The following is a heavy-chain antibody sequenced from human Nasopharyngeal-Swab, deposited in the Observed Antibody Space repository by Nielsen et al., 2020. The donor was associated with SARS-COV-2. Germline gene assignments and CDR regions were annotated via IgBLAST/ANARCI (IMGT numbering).Heavy chain of an antibody. CDR3: AKQYYDSLTDWVFDS. Sequence: GESLKISCAASGFTFNNYAIHWVRQAPGKGLEWVASISYEGSIKNYADSVKGRFTISRDNSKNTVYLQMNSLRAEDTAVYYCAKQYYDSLTDWVFDSWGQGTLVTVSS. CDR1: GFTFNNYA. CDR2: ISYEGSIK. V-gene: IGHV3-30*18. D-gene: IGHD3-9*01. J-gene: IGHJ4*02.